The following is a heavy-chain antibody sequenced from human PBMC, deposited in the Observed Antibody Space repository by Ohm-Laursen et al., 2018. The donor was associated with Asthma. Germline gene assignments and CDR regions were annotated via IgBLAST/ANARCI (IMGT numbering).Heavy chain of an antibody. CDR3: ARSSYDFEETEYYYYAMDV. V-gene: IGHV1-69*06. J-gene: IGHJ6*02. CDR2: IIPIFRTS. CDR1: GGTFSSYA. D-gene: IGHD3/OR15-3a*01. Sequence: VSSVKVSCKASGGTFSSYAINWVRQAPGQGLEWMGGIIPIFRTSNYAQKFQGRVTITADKSTSTAYMELSSLRSEDTAMYFCARSSYDFEETEYYYYAMDVWGQGTTVTVSS.